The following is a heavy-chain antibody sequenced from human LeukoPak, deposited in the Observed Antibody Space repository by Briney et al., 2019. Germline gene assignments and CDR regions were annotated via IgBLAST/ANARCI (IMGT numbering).Heavy chain of an antibody. CDR3: AREGFRSCDSLTLDY. D-gene: IGHD3-22*01. CDR2: INHSGNY. J-gene: IGHJ4*02. CDR1: GGSFSGYY. Sequence: SGTLSLTCAAYGGSFSGYYWSWIRQPPGKGLEWIGEINHSGNYNYNPSLKSRATISVDTSKNQFSLKLSSVTAADTAVYYGAREGFRSCDSLTLDYWGQGTLVTVSS. V-gene: IGHV4-34*01.